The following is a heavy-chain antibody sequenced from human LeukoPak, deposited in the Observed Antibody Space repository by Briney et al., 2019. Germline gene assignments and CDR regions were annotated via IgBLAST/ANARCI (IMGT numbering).Heavy chain of an antibody. Sequence: PSETLSLTCAAYGGSFSGYYWSWIRQPPGKGLEWIGEINHSGSTNYNPSLKSRVTISVDTSKNQFSLKLSSVTAADTAVYYCARGLTTVVTPYYYYGMDVWGQGTTVTVSS. V-gene: IGHV4-34*01. J-gene: IGHJ6*02. CDR1: GGSFSGYY. D-gene: IGHD4-23*01. CDR3: ARGLTTVVTPYYYYGMDV. CDR2: INHSGST.